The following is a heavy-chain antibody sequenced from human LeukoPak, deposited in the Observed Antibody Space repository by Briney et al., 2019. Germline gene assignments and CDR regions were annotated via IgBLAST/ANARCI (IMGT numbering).Heavy chain of an antibody. CDR2: ICWNGGVT. CDR1: GFTFDDYA. Sequence: GGSLRLSCAASGFTFDDYAMHWVRQAPGEGLGRVSGICWNGGVTGSADSVKGRFTISRDNAKNTLYLQMNSLRAEDTALYNCAKGGGRVIMYYIDYWGEGTLVTVYS. CDR3: AKGGGRVIMYYIDY. J-gene: IGHJ4*02. V-gene: IGHV3-9*01. D-gene: IGHD3/OR15-3a*01.